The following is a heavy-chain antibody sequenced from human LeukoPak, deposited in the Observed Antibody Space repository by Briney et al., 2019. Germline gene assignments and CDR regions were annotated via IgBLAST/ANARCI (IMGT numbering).Heavy chain of an antibody. CDR1: GFTFNSYW. D-gene: IGHD1-1*01. J-gene: IGHJ4*02. CDR3: ARGGIGTGIDF. Sequence: PGGSLRLSCAASGFTSGFTFNSYWMHWVSQAPGKGLVWVSRIGNDGSDTNYADSVKGRFTISRDNAKNTLYLQMNSLRAEDTAVYYCARGGIGTGIDFWGPGTLVTVSS. V-gene: IGHV3-74*01. CDR2: IGNDGSDT.